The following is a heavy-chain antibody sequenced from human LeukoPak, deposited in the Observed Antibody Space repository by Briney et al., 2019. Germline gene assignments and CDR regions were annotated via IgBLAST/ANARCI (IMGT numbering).Heavy chain of an antibody. CDR1: GFFFRNYW. J-gene: IGHJ4*02. V-gene: IGHV3-74*01. Sequence: GGSLRLSCAASGFFFRNYWMHWVRQAPGKGLVWVSRIKGDGSHTSYADSVKGRFTISRDNARNTLYLQMNSLGAEDTAIYYCVRDGDAYNFDCWGQGTLVTVSS. CDR3: VRDGDAYNFDC. D-gene: IGHD5-24*01. CDR2: IKGDGSHT.